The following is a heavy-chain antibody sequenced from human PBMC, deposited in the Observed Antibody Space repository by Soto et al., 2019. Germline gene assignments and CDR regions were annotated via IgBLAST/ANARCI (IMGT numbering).Heavy chain of an antibody. J-gene: IGHJ6*01. CDR1: VYGVSTNIAA. CDR2: TLYRSSKWYN. CDR3: ARDAAPTMKYHHGMDG. D-gene: IGHD3-22*01. Sequence: SQTLSLTCAISVYGVSTNIAAWIWIRQSPSRGLEWLGRTLYRSSKWYNEYAVSVKSRMTINPDTPKNQFSLQLNSVTPEDTAVYYCARDAAPTMKYHHGMDGWGQGTAVIVS. V-gene: IGHV6-1*01.